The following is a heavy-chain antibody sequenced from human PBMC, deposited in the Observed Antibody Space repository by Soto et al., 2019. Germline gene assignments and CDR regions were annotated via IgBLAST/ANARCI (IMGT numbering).Heavy chain of an antibody. CDR2: IYSDDDK. CDR3: AHHTIVSGWLS. D-gene: IGHD6-19*01. J-gene: IGHJ5*02. CDR1: VFSLSPSGEG. Sequence: SGHTLVNPTQTLTLTCTFSVFSLSPSGEGVACIRQPPGNALERLTLIYSDDDKRYSPSLKSRLTITKDTSKNQVVLTMTNMDPVDTATYYCAHHTIVSGWLSWGQGTLVTISS. V-gene: IGHV2-5*02.